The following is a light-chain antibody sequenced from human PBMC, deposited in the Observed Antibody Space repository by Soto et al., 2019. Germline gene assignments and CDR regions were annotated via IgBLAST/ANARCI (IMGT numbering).Light chain of an antibody. V-gene: IGKV3-20*01. CDR2: GAS. CDR3: QQHGSSPLT. CDR1: QSVSSSF. J-gene: IGKJ4*01. Sequence: EIVLTQSPGTLSLSPGERATLSCRASQSVSSSFLAWYQQKPGQAPRLLICGASSRATGIPDRFSGSGSGTDFTLTISRLEPEDVAVYYCQQHGSSPLTFGGGTKVEIK.